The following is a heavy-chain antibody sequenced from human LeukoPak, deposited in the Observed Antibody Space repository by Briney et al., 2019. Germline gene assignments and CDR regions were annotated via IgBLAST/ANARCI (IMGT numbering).Heavy chain of an antibody. V-gene: IGHV1-46*01. J-gene: IGHJ4*02. CDR3: ASLYCGGDCGNY. Sequence: GASVTVSCTASGYAFTSYYMHWVRQAPGQGLEWMGIINPSGGSTSYAQKFQGRVTMTRDTSTSTVYMELSSLRSEDTAVYYCASLYCGGDCGNYWGQGTLVTVSS. D-gene: IGHD2-21*02. CDR2: INPSGGST. CDR1: GYAFTSYY.